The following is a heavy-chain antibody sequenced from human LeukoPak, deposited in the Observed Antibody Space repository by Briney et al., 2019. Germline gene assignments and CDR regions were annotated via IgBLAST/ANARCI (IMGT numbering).Heavy chain of an antibody. CDR3: ARERDTSMVALDS. CDR2: ISWNSGSI. J-gene: IGHJ4*02. D-gene: IGHD5-18*01. V-gene: IGHV3-9*01. CDR1: GFTFDDYA. Sequence: GGSLRLSCAASGFTFDDYAMHWVRQAPGKGLEWVSGISWNSGSIGYADSVKGRFTISRDNAKNSLYLVMNSLRAEDTAVYYCARERDTSMVALDSWGQGTLVTVSS.